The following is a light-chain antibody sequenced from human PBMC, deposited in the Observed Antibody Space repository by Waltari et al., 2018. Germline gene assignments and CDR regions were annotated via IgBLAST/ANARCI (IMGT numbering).Light chain of an antibody. J-gene: IGKJ4*01. Sequence: DIVMTQSPLSLPVTPGEPASISCRSSQRLLHGDGRNFLDWYLQKPGQSPQLLIYMGSNRASGVPDRFSGSGSGTYFTLKISRVEAEDVGVYYCMQSKQFPLTFGGGTKVEIK. CDR1: QRLLHGDGRNF. CDR3: MQSKQFPLT. V-gene: IGKV2-28*01. CDR2: MGS.